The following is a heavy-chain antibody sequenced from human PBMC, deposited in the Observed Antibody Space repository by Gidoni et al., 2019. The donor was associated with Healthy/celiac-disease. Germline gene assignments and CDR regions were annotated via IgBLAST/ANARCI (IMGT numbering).Heavy chain of an antibody. J-gene: IGHJ4*02. CDR2: INHSGST. CDR1: GGSFGGYY. D-gene: IGHD6-19*01. Sequence: QVQLQQWGAGLLKPSETLSLTCAVYGGSFGGYYWIWIRQPPGKGLAWIGEINHSGSTNYKPSLKSRVTISVDTSKNQFSLKLSYVTAADTAVYYCASAGWAVAGQKRYYFDYWGQGTLVTVSS. CDR3: ASAGWAVAGQKRYYFDY. V-gene: IGHV4-34*01.